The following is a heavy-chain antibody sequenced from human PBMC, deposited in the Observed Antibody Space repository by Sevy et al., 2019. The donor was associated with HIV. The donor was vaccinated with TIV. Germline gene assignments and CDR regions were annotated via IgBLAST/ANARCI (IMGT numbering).Heavy chain of an antibody. Sequence: SETLSLTCTVSGDSISSSYWSWIRQPPGKGPEWIGYVYYTGSTDYNPSLKSRVTISIDTSKSRFSLKLSSVTAADTAVYYCARRRSSYGYSYYYYMDVWGKGTMVTVSS. J-gene: IGHJ6*03. CDR3: ARRRSSYGYSYYYYMDV. CDR2: VYYTGST. D-gene: IGHD3-16*01. V-gene: IGHV4-59*08. CDR1: GDSISSSY.